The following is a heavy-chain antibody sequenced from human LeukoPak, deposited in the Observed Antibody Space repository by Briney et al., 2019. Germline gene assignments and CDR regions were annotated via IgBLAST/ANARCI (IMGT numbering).Heavy chain of an antibody. CDR3: ARGPRGYSYGLLIAYDY. V-gene: IGHV1-2*02. Sequence: ASVKVSCKASGYTFTGYYMHWVRQAPGQGLEWMGWINPNSGGTNYAQKFQGGVTMTRDTSISTAYMELSRLRSDDTAVYYCARGPRGYSYGLLIAYDYWGQGTLVTVSS. CDR2: INPNSGGT. D-gene: IGHD5-18*01. J-gene: IGHJ4*02. CDR1: GYTFTGYY.